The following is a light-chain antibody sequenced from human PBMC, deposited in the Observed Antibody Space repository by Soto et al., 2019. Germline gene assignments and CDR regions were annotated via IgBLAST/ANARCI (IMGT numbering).Light chain of an antibody. J-gene: IGKJ4*01. Sequence: EIVLTQSPATLSLSPGERATLSCRATQSVSSYLAWYQQKPGQAPRLLIYDASNRATGIPARFSGSGSGTDFTLTISRQEPEDFPVYYCQQRSNWPLTFGGGTKVEIK. V-gene: IGKV3-11*01. CDR2: DAS. CDR3: QQRSNWPLT. CDR1: QSVSSY.